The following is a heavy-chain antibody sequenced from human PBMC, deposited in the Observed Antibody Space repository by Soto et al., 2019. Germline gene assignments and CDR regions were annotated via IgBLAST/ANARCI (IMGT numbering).Heavy chain of an antibody. CDR2: ISPKFGRT. Sequence: QVQLVQSGPEVKKAGASVKVTCTAPTDYIFLAYGFDWVRQAPGQGLEWMGWISPKFGRTNYARTLQDRFTMTTDVSSNSVSMELRDLRSDDTAVYYCARDDCNGGSCDGGHYLDLWGRGTPISVSS. D-gene: IGHD2-15*01. CDR3: ARDDCNGGSCDGGHYLDL. J-gene: IGHJ2*01. V-gene: IGHV1-18*01. CDR1: DYIFLAYG.